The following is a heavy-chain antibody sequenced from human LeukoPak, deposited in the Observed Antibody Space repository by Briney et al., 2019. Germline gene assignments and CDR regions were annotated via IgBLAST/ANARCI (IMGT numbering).Heavy chain of an antibody. CDR2: INADGSTA. CDR3: ARAKGGLDYFDY. J-gene: IGHJ4*02. V-gene: IGHV3-74*01. D-gene: IGHD3-16*01. Sequence: GGSLRLSCAASGFTFGNSWVHWVRQAPGKGLVWVSLINADGSTATYADSVKGRFTISRDNAKNSLYLQMNSLRAEDTAVFYCARAKGGLDYFDYWGQGTLVTVSS. CDR1: GFTFGNSW.